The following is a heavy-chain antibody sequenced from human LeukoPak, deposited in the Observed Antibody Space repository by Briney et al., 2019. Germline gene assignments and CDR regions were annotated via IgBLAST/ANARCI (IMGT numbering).Heavy chain of an antibody. J-gene: IGHJ4*02. CDR2: INHSGST. V-gene: IGHV4-34*01. Sequence: SETLSLTCTVSGGSISRYYWSWIRQPPGKGLEWIGEINHSGSTNYNPSLKSRVTISVDTSKNQFSLKLSSVTAADTAVYYCARAGSSWYNFGPFDYWGQGTLVTVSS. CDR3: ARAGSSWYNFGPFDY. D-gene: IGHD6-13*01. CDR1: GGSISRYY.